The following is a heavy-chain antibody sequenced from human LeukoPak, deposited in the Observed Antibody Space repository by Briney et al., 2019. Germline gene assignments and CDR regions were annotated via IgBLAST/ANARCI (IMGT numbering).Heavy chain of an antibody. CDR1: GGSISSSSYY. CDR2: IYYSGST. J-gene: IGHJ1*01. CDR3: ARQMAVGATPEYFQH. D-gene: IGHD1-26*01. Sequence: SETLSLTCTVSGGSISSSSYYWGWIRQPPGKGLEWIGSIYYSGSTYYNPSLKSRVTISVDTSKNQFSLKLSSVTAADTAVYYCARQMAVGATPEYFQHWGQGTLVTVSS. V-gene: IGHV4-39*01.